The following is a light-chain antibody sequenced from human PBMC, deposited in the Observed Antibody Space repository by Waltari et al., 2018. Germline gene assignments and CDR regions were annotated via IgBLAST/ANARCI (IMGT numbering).Light chain of an antibody. J-gene: IGKJ4*01. CDR1: QNPSSS. Sequence: IQLTQSPSSLSASVGDRVTITCRARQNPSSSLAWYQQKPGKAPKLLIHTASILQSGVPSRFSGSGSGTDFTLTISSLQAEDFATYYCQQLDRYPFTFGGGTKVEIK. V-gene: IGKV1-9*01. CDR3: QQLDRYPFT. CDR2: TAS.